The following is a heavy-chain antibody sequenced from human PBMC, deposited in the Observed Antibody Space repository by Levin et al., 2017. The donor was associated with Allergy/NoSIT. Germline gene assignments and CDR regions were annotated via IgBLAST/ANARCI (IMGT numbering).Heavy chain of an antibody. CDR1: DGSISSRSYS. D-gene: IGHD3-3*01. J-gene: IGHJ6*02. V-gene: IGHV4-39*07. CDR3: ARDLTIFAGMDV. CDR2: INNSGTT. Sequence: SCTVSDGSISSRSYSWGCIRQAPGKGLEWIATINNSGTTFYNPSLKSRATISIDTSNNQFSLKLSSVTAADTAVYFCARDLTIFAGMDVWGQGTTITVSS.